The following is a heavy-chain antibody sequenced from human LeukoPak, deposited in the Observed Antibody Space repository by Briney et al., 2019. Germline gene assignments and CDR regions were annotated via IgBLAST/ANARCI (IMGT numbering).Heavy chain of an antibody. CDR3: VTIMYDSSGYSYFDL. Sequence: SETLSLSCTVSGGSISSYSYYWGWIRQPPGKGLEWNGSINYSGSTNYTPSLKTRVTISVDTSRDQFSLKMSSVTAADTAVYYCVTIMYDSSGYSYFDLWGQGTLVTVSS. CDR2: INYSGST. D-gene: IGHD3-22*01. V-gene: IGHV4-39*01. CDR1: GGSISSYSYY. J-gene: IGHJ4*02.